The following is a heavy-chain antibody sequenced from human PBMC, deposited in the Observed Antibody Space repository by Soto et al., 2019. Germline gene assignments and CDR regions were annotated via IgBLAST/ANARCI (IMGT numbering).Heavy chain of an antibody. CDR3: ARDQSRSWPYYYYFGMDV. V-gene: IGHV4-59*01. Sequence: SETLSLTCTVSGGSISGYYWSWIRQPPGKGLEWIGYIYYSGSTNYNPSLKSRVTISVDTSKNQFSLKLSSVTAADTAVYYCARDQSRSWPYYYYFGMDVWGQGTTVTVSS. J-gene: IGHJ6*02. CDR2: IYYSGST. D-gene: IGHD6-13*01. CDR1: GGSISGYY.